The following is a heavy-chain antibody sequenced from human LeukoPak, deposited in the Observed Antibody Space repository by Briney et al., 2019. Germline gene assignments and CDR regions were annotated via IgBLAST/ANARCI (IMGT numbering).Heavy chain of an antibody. D-gene: IGHD3-10*01. J-gene: IGHJ6*04. Sequence: PSETLSLTCTVSGGSISSGGYYWSWIRQHPGKGLEWIGYIYYSGSTYYNPSLKSRVTISVDTSKNQFSLKLSSVTAADTAGYYCARELIWFGEFSGYGMDVWGKGTRSPSPQ. CDR2: IYYSGST. V-gene: IGHV4-31*03. CDR1: GGSISSGGYY. CDR3: ARELIWFGEFSGYGMDV.